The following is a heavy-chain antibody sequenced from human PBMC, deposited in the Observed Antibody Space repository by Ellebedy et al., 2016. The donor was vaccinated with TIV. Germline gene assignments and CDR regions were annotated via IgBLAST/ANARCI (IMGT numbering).Heavy chain of an antibody. CDR3: ARGRVGPEDPSDLDF. CDR1: VFNNYW. CDR2: ISRDGTST. D-gene: IGHD1-26*01. Sequence: GESLKISCAGAVFNNYWVHWVRQAPGKGLVWVSRISRDGTSTSYADSVRGRFTASRDNAKDTLYLQLHSLRAEDTAVYYCARGRVGPEDPSDLDFWGQGSLVTVSS. J-gene: IGHJ4*02. V-gene: IGHV3-74*01.